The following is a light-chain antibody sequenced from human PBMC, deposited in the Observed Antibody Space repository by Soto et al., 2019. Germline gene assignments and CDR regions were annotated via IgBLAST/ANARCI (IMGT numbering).Light chain of an antibody. CDR1: SSNIGNNY. Sequence: QAVLTQPPSVSAAPGQKVTIYRSGSSSNIGNNYVSWYQQLPGTAPKLLIYENNKRPSGIPDRLSGSKSGTSATLGITGLQTGDEADYYCGTWDSSLSAEVFGGGTELTVL. J-gene: IGLJ3*02. CDR2: ENN. CDR3: GTWDSSLSAEV. V-gene: IGLV1-51*02.